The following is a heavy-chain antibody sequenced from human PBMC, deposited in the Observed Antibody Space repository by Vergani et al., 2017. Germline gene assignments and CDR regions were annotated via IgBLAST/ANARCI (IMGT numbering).Heavy chain of an antibody. Sequence: QVQLQESGPGLLKPSETLSLTCTLSGGSISSYYCSWIRQPPGKGLEWFGFIYSSGSTNYNPSLKSRVTISVDTSKTQFSLKLSSVTATDTTVYSCARAISVREIRLWLPYWYFDLWGRGTLVTVSS. V-gene: IGHV4-59*01. J-gene: IGHJ2*01. CDR1: GGSISSYY. D-gene: IGHD5-18*01. CDR3: ARAISVREIRLWLPYWYFDL. CDR2: IYSSGST.